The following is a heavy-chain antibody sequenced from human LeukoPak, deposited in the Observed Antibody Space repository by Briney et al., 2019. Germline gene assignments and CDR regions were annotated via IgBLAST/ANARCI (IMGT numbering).Heavy chain of an antibody. D-gene: IGHD3-22*01. CDR3: ARGYGPSSGYYGY. CDR1: GGSISSYY. V-gene: IGHV4-59*01. CDR2: IYYSGST. Sequence: SETLSLTCTVSGGSISSYYWSWIRQPPGKGLEWIGYIYYSGSTNYNPSLKSRVTISVDTSKNQCSLKLSSVTAADTAVYYCARGYGPSSGYYGYWGQGTLVTVSS. J-gene: IGHJ4*02.